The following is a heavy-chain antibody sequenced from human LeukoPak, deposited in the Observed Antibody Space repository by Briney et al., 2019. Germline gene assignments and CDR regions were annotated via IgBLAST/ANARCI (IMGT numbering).Heavy chain of an antibody. CDR1: GYTFTSYD. CDR2: MNPNSGNT. J-gene: IGHJ4*02. CDR3: ARVPRRGYCSGGSCYYFDY. Sequence: ASVKVSCKASGYTFTSYDINWVRQATGQGLEWMGWMNPNSGNTGYARKFQGRVTMTRNTSISTAYMELSSLRSEDTAVYYCARVPRRGYCSGGSCYYFDYWGQGTLVTVSS. D-gene: IGHD2-15*01. V-gene: IGHV1-8*01.